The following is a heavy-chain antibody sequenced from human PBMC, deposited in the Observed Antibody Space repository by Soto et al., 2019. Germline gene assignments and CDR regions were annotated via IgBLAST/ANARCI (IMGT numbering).Heavy chain of an antibody. D-gene: IGHD6-6*01. J-gene: IGHJ6*02. CDR2: IYYSGST. V-gene: IGHV4-31*03. CDR1: GGSISSGGYY. CDR3: ARDFKAARRFPPGMDV. Sequence: QVQLQESGPGLVKPSQTLSLTCTVSGGSISSGGYYWSWIRQHPGKGLEWIGYIYYSGSTYYNPSLKSRVTISVDTSKNQFSLKLSSVTAADTAVYYCARDFKAARRFPPGMDVWGQGTTVTVSS.